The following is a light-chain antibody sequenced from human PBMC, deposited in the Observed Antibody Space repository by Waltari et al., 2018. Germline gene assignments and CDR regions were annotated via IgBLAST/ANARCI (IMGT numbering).Light chain of an antibody. J-gene: IGLJ2*01. CDR1: RFIIGSHT. CDR3: GVWDDSLNGVV. CDR2: GNN. V-gene: IGLV1-44*01. Sequence: QSVLTQTPSASGPPGQRVTISCSGSRFIIGSHTVNWYPQLPGTAPKLIMFGNNHRPSGVPGRFSGSQSGTSASLAISGLQSEDEADYYCGVWDDSLNGVVFGGGTKLTVL.